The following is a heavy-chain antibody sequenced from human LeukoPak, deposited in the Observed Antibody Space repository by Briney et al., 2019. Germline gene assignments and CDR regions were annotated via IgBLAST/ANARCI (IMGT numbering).Heavy chain of an antibody. V-gene: IGHV3-74*01. D-gene: IGHD4-17*01. Sequence: SGGSLRLSCAASGFTFSSYWMHWVRQAPGKGLVWVSRINTDGSSTSYADPVKGRFTISRDNAKNTLYLQMNSLRAEDTAVYYCARDPADYVFDYWGQGTLVTVSS. J-gene: IGHJ4*02. CDR1: GFTFSSYW. CDR2: INTDGSST. CDR3: ARDPADYVFDY.